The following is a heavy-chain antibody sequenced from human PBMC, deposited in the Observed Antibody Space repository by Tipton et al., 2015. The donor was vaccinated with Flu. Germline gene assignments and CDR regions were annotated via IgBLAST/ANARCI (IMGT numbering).Heavy chain of an antibody. CDR2: IYYSGAT. CDR3: ARDLGVSGSLVYYYSVMDV. Sequence: LRLSCTVPGDSISSSNYYWGWIRQPPGKGLERIGSIYYSGATYYSPSLKTRVTVSVDTSKNQFSLKLSSVTAADTAVYYCARDLGVSGSLVYYYSVMDVWGQGTTVTVSS. V-gene: IGHV4-39*07. D-gene: IGHD1-26*01. J-gene: IGHJ6*02. CDR1: GDSISSSNYY.